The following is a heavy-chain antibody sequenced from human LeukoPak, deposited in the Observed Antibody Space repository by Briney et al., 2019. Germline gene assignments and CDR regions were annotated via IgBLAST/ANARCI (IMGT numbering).Heavy chain of an antibody. CDR1: GFTFTSYA. D-gene: IGHD1-1*01. J-gene: IGHJ4*02. V-gene: IGHV3-23*01. Sequence: GGSLRLPCAASGFTFTSYAMSWVRQAPGKGLEWVSVLTGDGNTYYADSVKGRFTNSRDDSKNTLFLQMNSLRAEDTAVYFCAKVKWKLIGYFDYWGQGTLVTVSS. CDR3: AKVKWKLIGYFDY. CDR2: LTGDGNT.